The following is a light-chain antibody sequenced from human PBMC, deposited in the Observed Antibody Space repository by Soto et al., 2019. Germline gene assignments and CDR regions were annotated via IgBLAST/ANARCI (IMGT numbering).Light chain of an antibody. CDR3: QQYNSNSRT. CDR2: AAS. J-gene: IGKJ1*01. Sequence: DIQITQSPSSLSASVGDRVTITCRASQSISSYLNWYQQKPGKAPKLLIYAASSLQSGVPSRFSGSGSGTDFTLTISSLRPDDFATYYCQQYNSNSRTFGQGTKVDIK. CDR1: QSISSY. V-gene: IGKV1-39*01.